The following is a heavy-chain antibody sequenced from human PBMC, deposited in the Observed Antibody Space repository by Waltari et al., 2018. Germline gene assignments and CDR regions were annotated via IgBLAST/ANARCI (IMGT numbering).Heavy chain of an antibody. CDR1: GGSISSSNW. V-gene: IGHV4-4*02. D-gene: IGHD2-15*01. J-gene: IGHJ3*01. Sequence: QVQLQESGPGLVKPSGTLSLTCAVSGGSISSSNWWSWVRQPPGKGLAWIGEIYHSGSTNYNPSLKSRVTIAVDKSKNQFSLKLSSGTAADTAVYYCARGCSGGSCYSIAAFDVWGQGTMVTVSS. CDR3: ARGCSGGSCYSIAAFDV. CDR2: IYHSGST.